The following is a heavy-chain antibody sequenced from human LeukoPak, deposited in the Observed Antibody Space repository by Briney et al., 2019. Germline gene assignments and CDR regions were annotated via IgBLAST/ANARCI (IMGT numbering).Heavy chain of an antibody. CDR3: TRSPTFRGWFDP. CDR2: FDPEVGKT. D-gene: IGHD2/OR15-2a*01. V-gene: IGHV1-24*01. Sequence: ASVKVSCKVSGYTLTELSMHWVRQAPGKGLEWMGGFDPEVGKTIYAQKFQGRVTMTEDTSTDTDYMELSSLRSEDTAVYYCTRSPTFRGWFDPWGQGTLVTVSS. J-gene: IGHJ5*02. CDR1: GYTLTELS.